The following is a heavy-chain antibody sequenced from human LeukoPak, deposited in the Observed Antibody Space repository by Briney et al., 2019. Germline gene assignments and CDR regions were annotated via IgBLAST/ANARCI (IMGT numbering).Heavy chain of an antibody. J-gene: IGHJ4*02. CDR3: AREALAVAGTPPMDY. Sequence: GGSLRLSCAASGFTFSSHGIHWVRQAPGKGLEWVAIIWYGGSNKYYADSVKGRFTISRDNSKNTLYLQMNSLRAEDTAVYYCAREALAVAGTPPMDYWGQGTLVTVSS. CDR1: GFTFSSHG. D-gene: IGHD6-19*01. V-gene: IGHV3-30*02. CDR2: IWYGGSNK.